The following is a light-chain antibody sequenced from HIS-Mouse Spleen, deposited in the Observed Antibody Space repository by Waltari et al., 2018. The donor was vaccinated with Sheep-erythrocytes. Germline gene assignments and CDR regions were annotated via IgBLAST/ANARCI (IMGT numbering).Light chain of an antibody. CDR3: CSYAGSYNHV. Sequence: QSALTQPRSVSGSPGQSVTISCTGTSSYVGGYNYVPWYQQHPGKAPKRRIYDVSKRPSGVPDRFSGSKSGNTAYLTISGLQAEDEADYYCCSYAGSYNHVFATGTKVTVL. CDR1: SSYVGGYNY. CDR2: DVS. V-gene: IGLV2-11*01. J-gene: IGLJ1*01.